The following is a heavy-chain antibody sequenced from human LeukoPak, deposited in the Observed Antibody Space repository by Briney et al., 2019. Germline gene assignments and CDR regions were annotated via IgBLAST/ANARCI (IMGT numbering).Heavy chain of an antibody. CDR1: GYTFTGYY. Sequence: ASVKVSCKASGYTFTGYYMHWVRQAPGQGLEWMGWINPNSGGTNYAQKFQGRVTMTRDTSISTAYMELSRLRSDDTAVYYCARDFDSSGWYYFDYWGQRTLVTVSS. CDR3: ARDFDSSGWYYFDY. CDR2: INPNSGGT. D-gene: IGHD6-19*01. V-gene: IGHV1-2*02. J-gene: IGHJ4*02.